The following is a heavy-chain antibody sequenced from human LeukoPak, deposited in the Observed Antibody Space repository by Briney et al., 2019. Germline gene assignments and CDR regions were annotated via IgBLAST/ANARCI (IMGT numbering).Heavy chain of an antibody. J-gene: IGHJ4*02. D-gene: IGHD6-6*01. V-gene: IGHV4-38-2*02. CDR1: GYSISSGYY. CDR3: WGSPPHSSSPFDY. Sequence: SETLSLTCTVSGYSISSGYYWGWIRQPPGKGLEWIGSIYHSGSTCYNPSLKSRVTISVDTSKNQFSLKLSSVTAADTAVYYCWGSPPHSSSPFDYWGQGTLVTVSS. CDR2: IYHSGST.